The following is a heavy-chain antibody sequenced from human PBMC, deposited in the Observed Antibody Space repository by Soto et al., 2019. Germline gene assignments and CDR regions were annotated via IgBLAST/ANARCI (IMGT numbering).Heavy chain of an antibody. CDR2: VIPIFGTT. J-gene: IGHJ6*02. CDR1: GGTFSSYP. D-gene: IGHD4-17*01. Sequence: QVQLVQSGAEVKKPGSSVKVSCKASGGTFSSYPINWVRQAPGQGLEWMGGVIPIFGTTNYAQKFQGRVTITADESTTTAYMEMSSLRSDDTAVYYCARDSSTSPYYYGMDVWGQGTMVTVSS. CDR3: ARDSSTSPYYYGMDV. V-gene: IGHV1-69*01.